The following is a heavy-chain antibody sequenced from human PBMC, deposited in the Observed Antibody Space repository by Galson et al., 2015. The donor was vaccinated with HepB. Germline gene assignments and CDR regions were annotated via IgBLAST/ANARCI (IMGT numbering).Heavy chain of an antibody. D-gene: IGHD5-18*01. Sequence: SLRLSCAASGFTFSSYSMNWVRQAPGKGLEWVSYISSSSSTIYYADSVKGRFTISRDNAKNSLYLQMNSLRDEDTAVYYCARDTAPEYTVRYFDYWGQGTLVTVSS. CDR3: ARDTAPEYTVRYFDY. V-gene: IGHV3-48*02. CDR1: GFTFSSYS. J-gene: IGHJ4*02. CDR2: ISSSSSTI.